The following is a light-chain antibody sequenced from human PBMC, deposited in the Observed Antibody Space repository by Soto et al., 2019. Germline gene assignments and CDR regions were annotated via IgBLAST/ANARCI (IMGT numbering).Light chain of an antibody. J-gene: IGKJ4*01. CDR2: DAS. V-gene: IGKV1-39*01. CDR1: QSISTH. Sequence: DIQMTQSPSSLSASVGDRVAITCRTSQSISTHLNWYQQKPGRPPKLLIYDASTLQGGVPSRFSGGGSGTDFTHTITSLQPEDFATYYCQQRHNTPNSFGGGTRVEI. CDR3: QQRHNTPNS.